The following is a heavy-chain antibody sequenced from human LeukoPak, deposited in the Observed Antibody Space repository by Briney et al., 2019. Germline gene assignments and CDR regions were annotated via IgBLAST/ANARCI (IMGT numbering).Heavy chain of an antibody. Sequence: PGGSLRLSCAASGFTFSSYAMHWVRQAPGKGLEYVSAISSNGGSTYYANSVKGRFTISRDNSKNTLYLQMGSLRAEDMAVHYCARVDGFADDAFDIWGQGTMVTVSS. V-gene: IGHV3-64*01. D-gene: IGHD4-17*01. CDR3: ARVDGFADDAFDI. J-gene: IGHJ3*02. CDR1: GFTFSSYA. CDR2: ISSNGGST.